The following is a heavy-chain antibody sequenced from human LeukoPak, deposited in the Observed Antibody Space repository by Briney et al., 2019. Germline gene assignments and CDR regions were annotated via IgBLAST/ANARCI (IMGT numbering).Heavy chain of an antibody. J-gene: IGHJ4*02. CDR1: GFTFSSYS. Sequence: GGSLRLSCAASGFTFSSYSMNWVPQAPGKGLEWVSSISSSSSYIYYADSVKGRFTISRDNAKNSLYLQMNSLRAEDTAVYYCASAFDSSGYYPFDYWGQGTLVTVSS. CDR3: ASAFDSSGYYPFDY. D-gene: IGHD3-22*01. V-gene: IGHV3-21*01. CDR2: ISSSSSYI.